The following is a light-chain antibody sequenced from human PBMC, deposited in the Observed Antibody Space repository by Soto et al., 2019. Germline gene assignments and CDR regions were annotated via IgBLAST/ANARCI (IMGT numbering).Light chain of an antibody. V-gene: IGLV2-8*01. CDR1: SSDVGDYNY. CDR2: EVS. J-gene: IGLJ2*01. Sequence: QSALTQPPSASGSPGQSVTIPCTGTSSDVGDYNYVSWYQQHPGKVPKLMIYEVSKRPSGVPDRFSGSKSGNTASLTVSGLQAEDEADYYCSSFAGSPVVFGGGTQLTVL. CDR3: SSFAGSPVV.